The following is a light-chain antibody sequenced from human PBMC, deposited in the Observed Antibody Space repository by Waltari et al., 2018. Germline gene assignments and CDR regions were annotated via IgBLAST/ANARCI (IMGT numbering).Light chain of an antibody. Sequence: QSALTQPASVSGSPGQSTTIPCTGTSSDVGSNNLVSWYQQHPGKAPKLMIYEVTERPSGVSNRFSGSKSDNTASLTISGLQAEDEADYYCCSHAGSSIYVFGTGTKVTIL. CDR1: SSDVGSNNL. J-gene: IGLJ1*01. CDR3: CSHAGSSIYV. CDR2: EVT. V-gene: IGLV2-23*02.